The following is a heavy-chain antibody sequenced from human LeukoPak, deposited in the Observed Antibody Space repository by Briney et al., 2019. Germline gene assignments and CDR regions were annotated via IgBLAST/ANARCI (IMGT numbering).Heavy chain of an antibody. J-gene: IGHJ4*02. CDR2: ISSSGSTI. CDR1: GFTFSSYE. Sequence: GSLRLSCAASGFTFSSYEMNWVRQAPGKGLEWVSYISSSGSTIYYADSVKGRFTISRDNAKNSLYLQMNSLRAEDTALYYCAKDTFYDFWSGYYGGVDYWGQGTLVTVSS. CDR3: AKDTFYDFWSGYYGGVDY. D-gene: IGHD3-3*01. V-gene: IGHV3-48*03.